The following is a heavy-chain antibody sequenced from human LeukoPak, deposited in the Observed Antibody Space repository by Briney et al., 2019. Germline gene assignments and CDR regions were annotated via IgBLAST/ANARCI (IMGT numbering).Heavy chain of an antibody. D-gene: IGHD3-10*01. J-gene: IGHJ4*02. CDR1: GGSISSGGYS. CDR2: IYHSGST. V-gene: IGHV4-30-2*01. Sequence: SETLSLTCAVSGGSISSGGYSWSWIRQPPGKGLEWIGYIYHSGSTYYNPSLKSRVTISVDRSKNQFSLKLSSVTAADTAVYYCARVRAAGSGFDYWGQGTLVTVSS. CDR3: ARVRAAGSGFDY.